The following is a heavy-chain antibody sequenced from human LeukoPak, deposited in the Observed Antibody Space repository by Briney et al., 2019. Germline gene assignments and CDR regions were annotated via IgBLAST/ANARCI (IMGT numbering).Heavy chain of an antibody. CDR2: ISSSGSTI. J-gene: IGHJ4*02. V-gene: IGHV3-48*03. D-gene: IGHD4-17*01. Sequence: GGSLRLSCAASGFTFSSYEMNWVRQAPGKGLEWVSYISSSGSTIYYADFVKGRFTISRDNAKNSLYLQMNSLRAEDTAVYYCARLPRPGYGTTTDYWGQGTLVTVSS. CDR1: GFTFSSYE. CDR3: ARLPRPGYGTTTDY.